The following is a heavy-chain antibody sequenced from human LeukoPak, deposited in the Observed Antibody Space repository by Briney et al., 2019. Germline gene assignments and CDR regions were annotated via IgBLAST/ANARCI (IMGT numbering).Heavy chain of an antibody. J-gene: IGHJ5*02. D-gene: IGHD2-15*01. CDR3: ARRMGVVAAPDWFDP. CDR1: GGSISSYY. Sequence: SETLSLTCTVSGGSISSYYWSWIRQPLGKGLEWIGYIYTSGSTNYNPSLKSRVTISVDTSKNQFSLKLSSVTAADTAVYYCARRMGVVAAPDWFDPWGQGTLVTVSS. V-gene: IGHV4-4*09. CDR2: IYTSGST.